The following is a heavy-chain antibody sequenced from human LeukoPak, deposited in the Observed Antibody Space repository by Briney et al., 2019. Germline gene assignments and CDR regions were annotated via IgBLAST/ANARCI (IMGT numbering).Heavy chain of an antibody. CDR2: ITGSGGST. CDR1: GFTFSTHG. J-gene: IGHJ4*02. V-gene: IGHV3-23*01. CDR3: ARFRTAMQLWKGYYFDY. D-gene: IGHD5-18*01. Sequence: GGTLRLSCAASGFTFSTHGMNWVRQGPGKGLEWVSGITGSGGSTYYADSVKGRFTISRDNAKNSLYLQMNSLRAEDTAVYYCARFRTAMQLWKGYYFDYWGQGTLVTVSS.